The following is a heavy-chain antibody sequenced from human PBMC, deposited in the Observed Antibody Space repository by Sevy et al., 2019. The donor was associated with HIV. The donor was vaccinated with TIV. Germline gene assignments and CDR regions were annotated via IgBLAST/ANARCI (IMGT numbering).Heavy chain of an antibody. V-gene: IGHV4-38-2*01. CDR1: GYSISSGYY. J-gene: IGHJ4*02. Sequence: SETLSLTCAVSGYSISSGYYWGWIRQPPGKGLEWIGSIYHSGSTYYNPSLKSRVTISVDTSKNQFSLKLSSVTAADTAVYYCARGERYCSGGSCYSYFDYWGQGTLVTVSS. CDR3: ARGERYCSGGSCYSYFDY. D-gene: IGHD2-15*01. CDR2: IYHSGST.